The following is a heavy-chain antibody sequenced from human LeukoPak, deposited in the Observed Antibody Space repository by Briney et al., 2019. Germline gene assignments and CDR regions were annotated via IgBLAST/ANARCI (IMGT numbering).Heavy chain of an antibody. D-gene: IGHD2-15*01. Sequence: SETLSLTCTVSGGSISTYYWSWIRQPPGKGLEWIGNIYYSGSTIYNPSLKSRVTMSVDTSKNQFSLNLTSVTAADTAVYYCATSPGYGPPGYWGQGTLVTVSS. CDR1: GGSISTYY. J-gene: IGHJ4*02. CDR2: IYYSGST. V-gene: IGHV4-59*01. CDR3: ATSPGYGPPGY.